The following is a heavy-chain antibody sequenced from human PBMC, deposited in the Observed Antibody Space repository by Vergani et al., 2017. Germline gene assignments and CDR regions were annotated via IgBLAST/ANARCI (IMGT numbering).Heavy chain of an antibody. CDR2: VDPEDGET. J-gene: IGHJ6*02. CDR3: ATPQTVTTGGMEV. CDR1: GYTFTDHY. V-gene: IGHV1-69-2*01. D-gene: IGHD4-17*01. Sequence: EVQLVQSGAEVKKPGATTKISCKVSGYTFTDHYMHWVKQAPGKGLEWMGLVDPEDGETIYAEKFEGRVTIAADTSTDTAHLELSSLRSEDTAVYYCATPQTVTTGGMEVWGQGTTVIVSS.